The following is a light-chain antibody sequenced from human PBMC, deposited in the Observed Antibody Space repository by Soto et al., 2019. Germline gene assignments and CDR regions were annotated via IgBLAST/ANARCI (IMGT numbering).Light chain of an antibody. CDR1: SSNIGSNT. J-gene: IGLJ1*01. V-gene: IGLV1-44*01. Sequence: SVLTQPPSASGTPGQRVTISCSGSSSNIGSNTVNWYQQLPGTAPKLLIYSNNQRPSGVPDRFSGSKSGTSASLAISGLQSEDESDYYCAACDDSLNGSYVFGTGTIVTVL. CDR2: SNN. CDR3: AACDDSLNGSYV.